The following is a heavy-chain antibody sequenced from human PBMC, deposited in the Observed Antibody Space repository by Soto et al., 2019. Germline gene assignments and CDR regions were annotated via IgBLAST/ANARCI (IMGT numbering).Heavy chain of an antibody. CDR3: ARGGSIAAAGTGVTRSYYYGMDV. V-gene: IGHV3-33*01. J-gene: IGHJ6*02. CDR2: IWYDGSNK. CDR1: GFTFSSYG. D-gene: IGHD6-13*01. Sequence: GGSLRLSCAASGFTFSSYGMHWVRQAPGKGLEWVAVIWYDGSNKYYADSVKGRFTISRDNSKNTLYLQMNSLRAEDTAVYYCARGGSIAAAGTGVTRSYYYGMDVWGQGTTVTVSS.